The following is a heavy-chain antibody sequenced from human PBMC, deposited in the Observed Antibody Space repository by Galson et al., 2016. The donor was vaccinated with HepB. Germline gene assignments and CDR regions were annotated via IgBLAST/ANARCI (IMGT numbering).Heavy chain of an antibody. CDR2: VSYEGSEK. CDR1: GFTFSPYG. D-gene: IGHD1-1*01. CDR3: AKDGTPWRNYFDH. V-gene: IGHV3-30*18. Sequence: SLRLSCAASGFTFSPYGLHWVRQAPGKGLEWVAGVSYEGSEKDYADSVRGRSTISRDESKSTLYLQMNTLRVDDSAVSYCAKDGTPWRNYFDHWGQGTRVSVSS. J-gene: IGHJ4*02.